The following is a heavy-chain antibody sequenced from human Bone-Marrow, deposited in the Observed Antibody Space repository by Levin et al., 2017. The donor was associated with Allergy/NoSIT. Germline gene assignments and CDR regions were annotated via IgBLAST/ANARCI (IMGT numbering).Heavy chain of an antibody. D-gene: IGHD5-24*01. CDR2: IKEDGSEK. CDR1: GFTFSNSW. CDR3: ARDQFRRATIGARWFDH. J-gene: IGHJ5*02. Sequence: HPGGSLRLSCAASGFTFSNSWMSWVRQAPGKGLEWVANIKEDGSEKYYVDSVKGRFTISRDNAKNSLFVQMNSLRVEDTAVYYCARDQFRRATIGARWFDHWGQGTLVTVSS. V-gene: IGHV3-7*01.